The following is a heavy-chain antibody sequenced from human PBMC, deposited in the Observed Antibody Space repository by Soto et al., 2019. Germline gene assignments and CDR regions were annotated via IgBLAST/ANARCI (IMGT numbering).Heavy chain of an antibody. CDR2: ISANNGNT. CDR3: ARDSGDYFLFSLHY. Sequence: QGQLVQSGAEVKKPGASVKVSCKASGYTFTSYGISCVRQAPGQGLDWMGWISANNGNTNYAQKLQGRVTMTTDTSTSTAYMELRSLRSDDAAMYYCARDSGDYFLFSLHYWGQGTLVTGSS. J-gene: IGHJ4*02. D-gene: IGHD4-17*01. V-gene: IGHV1-18*01. CDR1: GYTFTSYG.